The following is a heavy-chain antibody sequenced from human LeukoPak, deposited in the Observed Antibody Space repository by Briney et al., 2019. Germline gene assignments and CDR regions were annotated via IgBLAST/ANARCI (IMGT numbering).Heavy chain of an antibody. CDR2: INPNSGGT. V-gene: IGHV1-2*06. CDR3: ARQTTVTTEGYYYGMDV. D-gene: IGHD4-17*01. CDR1: GYTFTGYY. J-gene: IGHJ6*02. Sequence: ASVKVSCKASGYTFTGYYMHWVRQAPGQGLEWMGRINPNSGGTNYAQKFQGRVTMTRDTSISTAHMELSRLRSDDTAVYYCARQTTVTTEGYYYGMDVWGQGTTVTVSS.